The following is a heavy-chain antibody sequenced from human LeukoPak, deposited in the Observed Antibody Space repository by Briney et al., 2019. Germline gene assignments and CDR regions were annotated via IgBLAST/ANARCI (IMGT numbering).Heavy chain of an antibody. J-gene: IGHJ4*02. V-gene: IGHV3-30*03. CDR3: ARDSEGSSSWPISFDY. CDR2: ISYDGSNK. D-gene: IGHD6-13*01. Sequence: PGGSLRLSCAASGFTFSSYGMHWVRQAPGKGLEWVAVISYDGSNKYYADSVKGRFTISRDNSKNTLYLQMNSPRAEDTAVYYCARDSEGSSSWPISFDYWGQGTLVTVSS. CDR1: GFTFSSYG.